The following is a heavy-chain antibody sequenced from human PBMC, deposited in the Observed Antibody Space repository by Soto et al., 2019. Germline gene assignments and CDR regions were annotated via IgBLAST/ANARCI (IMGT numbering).Heavy chain of an antibody. J-gene: IGHJ4*02. V-gene: IGHV3-33*01. CDR3: ARVGGTVTSYY. D-gene: IGHD4-17*01. CDR1: GFTFSTYG. CDR2: IYYDGSNK. Sequence: QVQLVESGGGVVQPGRSLRLSCAASGFTFSTYGMHWVRQAPGKGLEWLAMIYYDGSNKYYADSVKGRFTISRDNAKNTLYLQMNRLRADDTAVYYCARVGGTVTSYYWGQVTLFTVSS.